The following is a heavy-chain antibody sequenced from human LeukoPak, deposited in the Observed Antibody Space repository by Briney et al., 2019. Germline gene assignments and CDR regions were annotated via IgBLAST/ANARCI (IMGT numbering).Heavy chain of an antibody. CDR1: GFPFSSYW. D-gene: IGHD2-2*03. Sequence: PGGSLNLSCPASGFPFSSYWLSWFGQAPGKGLDWVANIKQDGSKKYYVDSVKGRFTISRDNAKNSLYLQMNSLRAEDTAVYYCARDGSGPGYYFDYWGQGTLVTVSS. CDR2: IKQDGSKK. V-gene: IGHV3-7*01. J-gene: IGHJ4*02. CDR3: ARDGSGPGYYFDY.